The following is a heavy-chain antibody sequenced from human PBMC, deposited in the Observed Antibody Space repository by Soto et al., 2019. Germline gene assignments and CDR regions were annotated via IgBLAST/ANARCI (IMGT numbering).Heavy chain of an antibody. CDR1: GGSISSGGYS. CDR3: ARDPTP. J-gene: IGHJ5*02. V-gene: IGHV4-30-2*01. D-gene: IGHD4-17*01. CDR2: IYHRGSN. Sequence: QLQLQESGSGLVKPSQTLSLTCAVSGGSISSGGYSWSWIRQPPGKGLEWIGYIYHRGSNYYNPSLKSRTTKAVDRSKNQFSMKLTTVTAADTAVYYCARDPTPWGQGTQVTVSS.